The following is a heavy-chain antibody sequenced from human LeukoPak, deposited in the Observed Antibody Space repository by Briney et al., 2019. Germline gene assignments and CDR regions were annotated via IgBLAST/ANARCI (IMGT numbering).Heavy chain of an antibody. Sequence: ASVKVSCKASGYTFTSYYMHWVRQATGQGREWMGIINPSGGSTSYAQKFQGRVTMTRDMSTSTVYMELSSLRSEDTAVYYCARSDYGDAGGYYYYMDVWGKGTTVTISS. J-gene: IGHJ6*03. V-gene: IGHV1-46*01. CDR2: INPSGGST. D-gene: IGHD4-17*01. CDR1: GYTFTSYY. CDR3: ARSDYGDAGGYYYYMDV.